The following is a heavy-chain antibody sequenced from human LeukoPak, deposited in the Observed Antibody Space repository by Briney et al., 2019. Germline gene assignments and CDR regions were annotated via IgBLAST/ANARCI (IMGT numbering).Heavy chain of an antibody. J-gene: IGHJ5*02. V-gene: IGHV3-30*04. D-gene: IGHD6-19*01. CDR1: GFSFSDYA. CDR2: ISDDGNNK. Sequence: GGSLRLSCAASGFSFSDYAMHWVRQAPGKGLEWVAVISDDGNNKYYAESVKGRFTISRDNSKNTLYLQMSSLRAEDTAMHYCARAYSSGWSLPFDPWGQGTLVTVSS. CDR3: ARAYSSGWSLPFDP.